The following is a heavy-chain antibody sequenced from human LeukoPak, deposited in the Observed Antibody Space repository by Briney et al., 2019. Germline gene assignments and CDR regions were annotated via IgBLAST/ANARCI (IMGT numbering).Heavy chain of an antibody. D-gene: IGHD6-13*01. Sequence: SETLSLTCTVSGGSISSYYWSWIRQPPGKGLEWIGYIYYSGSTNYNPSLKSRVTISVDTSKNQFSLKLSSVTAADTAVYYCARERMQLGVGDYFDYWGQGTLVTVS. V-gene: IGHV4-59*01. J-gene: IGHJ4*02. CDR1: GGSISSYY. CDR2: IYYSGST. CDR3: ARERMQLGVGDYFDY.